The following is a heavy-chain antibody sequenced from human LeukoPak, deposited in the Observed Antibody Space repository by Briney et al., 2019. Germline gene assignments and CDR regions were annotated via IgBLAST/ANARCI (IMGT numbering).Heavy chain of an antibody. CDR3: ARGTGSYYYYYMDV. Sequence: GASVKVSCKASGYTFTGYYMHWVRQAPGRGLEWMGLINPNSGGTNYAQKFQGRVTMTRDTSISTAYMELSRLRSDDTAVYYCARGTGSYYYYYMDVWGKGTTVTVSS. J-gene: IGHJ6*03. D-gene: IGHD3-10*01. V-gene: IGHV1-2*06. CDR1: GYTFTGYY. CDR2: INPNSGGT.